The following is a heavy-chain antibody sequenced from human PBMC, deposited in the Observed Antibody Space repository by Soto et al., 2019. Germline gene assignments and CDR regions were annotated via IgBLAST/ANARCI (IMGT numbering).Heavy chain of an antibody. V-gene: IGHV4-30-4*01. CDR1: GGSISSGDYY. CDR2: IYYSGST. CDR3: ARGRAYSYGYFDY. J-gene: IGHJ4*02. Sequence: QVQLQESGPGLVKPSQTLSLTCTVSGGSISSGDYYWSWIRQPPGKGLEWIGYIYYSGSTYYNPSLKSRLTMSVDTSKNQFSLNLSSVTAADTAVYYCARGRAYSYGYFDYWGQGSLVTVSS. D-gene: IGHD5-18*01.